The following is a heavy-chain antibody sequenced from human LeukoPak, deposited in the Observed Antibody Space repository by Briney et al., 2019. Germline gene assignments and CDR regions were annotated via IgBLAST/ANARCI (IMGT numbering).Heavy chain of an antibody. J-gene: IGHJ6*02. CDR2: INHSGGST. D-gene: IGHD3-16*01. V-gene: IGHV1-46*01. CDR3: ATDRLPPLGGYYYYGMDV. CDR1: GYTFTNYY. Sequence: ASVKVSCKASGYTFTNYYMNWVRQAPGQGLEWMGIINHSGGSTSYAQKFQGRVTMTEDTSTDTAYMELSSLRSEDTAVYYCATDRLPPLGGYYYYGMDVWGQGTTVTVSS.